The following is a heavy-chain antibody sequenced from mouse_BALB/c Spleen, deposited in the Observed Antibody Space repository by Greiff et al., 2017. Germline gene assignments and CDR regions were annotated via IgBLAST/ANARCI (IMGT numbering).Heavy chain of an antibody. D-gene: IGHD1-1*01. V-gene: IGHV14-3*02. J-gene: IGHJ3*01. CDR2: IDPANGNT. Sequence: EVQLQESGAELVKPGASVKLSCTASGFNIKDTYMHWVKQRPEQGLEWIGMIDPANGNTKYDPKFQGKATITADTSSNTAYLQLSSLTSEDTAVYYCARLYGSSYGFAYWGQGTLVTVSA. CDR1: GFNIKDTY. CDR3: ARLYGSSYGFAY.